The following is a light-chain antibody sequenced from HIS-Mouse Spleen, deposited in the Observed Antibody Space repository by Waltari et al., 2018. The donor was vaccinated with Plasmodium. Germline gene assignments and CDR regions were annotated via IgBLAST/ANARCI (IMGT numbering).Light chain of an antibody. Sequence: SYELTQPSSVSVSPGQTARITCSGDVLAKKYARWFQQKPGQAPVLVIYKDSERPSGFPARFSGSSSGTTVTLTISGAQVEDEADYYCYSAADNNRVFGGGTKLTVL. CDR2: KDS. V-gene: IGLV3-27*01. CDR1: VLAKKY. CDR3: YSAADNNRV. J-gene: IGLJ3*02.